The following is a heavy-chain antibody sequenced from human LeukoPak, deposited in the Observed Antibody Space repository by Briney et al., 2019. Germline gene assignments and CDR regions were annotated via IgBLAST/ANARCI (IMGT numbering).Heavy chain of an antibody. CDR1: GGSFSGYY. V-gene: IGHV4-34*01. CDR2: INHSGST. Sequence: SETLSLTCAVYGGSFSGYYWSWIRQPPGKGLEWIGEINHSGSTNYNPSLKSRVTISVDTSKNQFSLKLSSVTAADTAVYYCARDKWLECFDPWGQGTLVTVSS. D-gene: IGHD5-12*01. J-gene: IGHJ5*02. CDR3: ARDKWLECFDP.